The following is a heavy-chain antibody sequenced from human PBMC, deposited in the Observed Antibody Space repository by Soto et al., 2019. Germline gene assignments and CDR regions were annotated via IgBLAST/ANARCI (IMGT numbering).Heavy chain of an antibody. V-gene: IGHV2-5*02. CDR3: AHSLYSSGWYYYYGMDV. D-gene: IGHD6-19*01. J-gene: IGHJ6*02. Sequence: QITLKESGPTLVKPTQTLTLTCTFSGFSLSTSGVGVGWIRQPPGKALEWLALIYWDDDKRYSPSLKSRLTITTVTSKNQVVRTMTNMDPVDTATYYCAHSLYSSGWYYYYGMDVWGQGTTVTVSS. CDR2: IYWDDDK. CDR1: GFSLSTSGVG.